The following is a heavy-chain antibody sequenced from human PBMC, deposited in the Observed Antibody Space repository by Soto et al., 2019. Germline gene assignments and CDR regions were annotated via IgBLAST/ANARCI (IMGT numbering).Heavy chain of an antibody. CDR1: GGSISSSSYY. V-gene: IGHV4-39*01. J-gene: IGHJ6*02. D-gene: IGHD3-10*01. Sequence: SETLSLTCTVSGGSISSSSYYWGWIRQPPGKGLEWIGSIYYSGSTYYNPSLKSRVTISVDTSKNQFSLKLSSVTAADTAVYYCARGYDTMVRGVIKYGMDVWGQGTTVT. CDR2: IYYSGST. CDR3: ARGYDTMVRGVIKYGMDV.